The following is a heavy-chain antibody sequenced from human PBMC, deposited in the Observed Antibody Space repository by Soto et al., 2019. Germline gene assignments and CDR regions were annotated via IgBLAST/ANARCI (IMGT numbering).Heavy chain of an antibody. CDR2: IYYSGST. Sequence: PSETLSLTCTVSGGSISSYYWSWIRQPPGKGLEWIGYIYYSGSTNYNPSLKSRVTISVDTSKNQFSLKLSSVTAADTAVYYCARRRRWEGMDVWGQGTTVTVSS. D-gene: IGHD1-26*01. J-gene: IGHJ6*02. CDR1: GGSISSYY. CDR3: ARRRRWEGMDV. V-gene: IGHV4-59*08.